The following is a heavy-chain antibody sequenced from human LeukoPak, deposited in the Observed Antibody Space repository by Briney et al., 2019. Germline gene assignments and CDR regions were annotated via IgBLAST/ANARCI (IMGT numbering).Heavy chain of an antibody. CDR3: ARQPVKHNSGWARLDY. V-gene: IGHV3-7*05. Sequence: GGSLRLSCAASGFTFSSYWMSWVRQAPGKGLEWVANIKQDGSEKYYVDSVKGRFTISRDNAKNGLYLQMNSLRAEDTAVYYCARQPVKHNSGWARLDYWGQGTLVTVSS. CDR2: IKQDGSEK. J-gene: IGHJ4*02. CDR1: GFTFSSYW. D-gene: IGHD6-19*01.